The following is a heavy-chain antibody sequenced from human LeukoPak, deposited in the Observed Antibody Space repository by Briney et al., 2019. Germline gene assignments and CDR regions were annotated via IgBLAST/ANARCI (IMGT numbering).Heavy chain of an antibody. J-gene: IGHJ4*02. CDR3: AKAGLILHAGY. D-gene: IGHD2-21*01. CDR1: GFGYA. CDR2: ITSTGDNT. V-gene: IGHV3-23*01. Sequence: GGSLRLFCAVSGFGYAMTWVRQAPGKGLECVSVITSTGDNTYYIDSVKGRFTISRDDSKNTLYLQMNSLRVEDTAIYYCAKAGLILHAGYWGQGTLVTVSS.